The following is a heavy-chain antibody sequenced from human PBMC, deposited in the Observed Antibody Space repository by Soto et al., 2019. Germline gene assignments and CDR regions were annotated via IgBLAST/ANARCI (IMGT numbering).Heavy chain of an antibody. D-gene: IGHD7-27*01. V-gene: IGHV3-21*01. Sequence: PGGSLRLSCAASGFTFSSYSMNWVRQAPGKGLEWVSSISSSSSYIYYADSVKGRFTISRDNAKNSLYLQMNSLRAEDTAVYYCARDPLNTPAPLGTHNWFDPWGQGTLVTVSS. CDR1: GFTFSSYS. J-gene: IGHJ5*02. CDR3: ARDPLNTPAPLGTHNWFDP. CDR2: ISSSSSYI.